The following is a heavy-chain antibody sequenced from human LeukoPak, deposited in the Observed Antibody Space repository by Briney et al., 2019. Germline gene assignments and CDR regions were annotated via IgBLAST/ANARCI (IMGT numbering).Heavy chain of an antibody. V-gene: IGHV3-7*01. CDR3: ASSADSGYSLD. Sequence: GGSLRLSCAASGFTFSSYWMSWVRQAPGKGLEWVANIKQDGSEKYYVDSVKGRFTISRDNAKNSLYLQMNSLIAEDTAVYYCASSADSGYSLDWGQGTLVTVSS. J-gene: IGHJ4*02. CDR1: GFTFSSYW. CDR2: IKQDGSEK. D-gene: IGHD3-22*01.